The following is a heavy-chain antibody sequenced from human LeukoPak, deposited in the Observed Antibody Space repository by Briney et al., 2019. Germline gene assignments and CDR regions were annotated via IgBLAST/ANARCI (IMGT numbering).Heavy chain of an antibody. CDR2: IYYSGST. Sequence: SETLSLTCAVSGYSISSGYYWGWIRQPPGKGLEWIGSIYYSGSTYYNPSLKSRVTISVDTSKNQFSLKLSSVTAADTAVYYCARYVLRYFYNWFDPWGQGTLVTVSS. CDR1: GYSISSGYY. D-gene: IGHD3-9*01. CDR3: ARYVLRYFYNWFDP. V-gene: IGHV4-38-2*01. J-gene: IGHJ5*02.